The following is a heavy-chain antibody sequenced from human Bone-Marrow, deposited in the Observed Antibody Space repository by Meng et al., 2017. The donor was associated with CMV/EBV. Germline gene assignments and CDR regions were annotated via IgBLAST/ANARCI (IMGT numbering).Heavy chain of an antibody. Sequence: ASVKVSRKASGYTFTSYGISWVRQAPGQGLEWMGWISAYNGNTNYAQKLQGRVTMTTDTSTSTADMELRSLRSDDTAVYYCARFGGDPHVVVPAAIRVGMRYFDLWGRGTLVTVSS. CDR1: GYTFTSYG. D-gene: IGHD2-2*02. V-gene: IGHV1-18*01. CDR3: ARFGGDPHVVVPAAIRVGMRYFDL. J-gene: IGHJ2*01. CDR2: ISAYNGNT.